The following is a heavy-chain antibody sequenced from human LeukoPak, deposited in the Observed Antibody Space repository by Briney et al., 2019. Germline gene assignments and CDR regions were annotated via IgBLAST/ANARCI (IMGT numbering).Heavy chain of an antibody. CDR2: ISSSGTSI. CDR3: ARGLTGRYILTGYYNDY. D-gene: IGHD3-9*01. CDR1: GFTFSDYY. J-gene: IGHJ4*02. Sequence: GGSLRLSCAASGFTFSDYYMSWIRQAPGKGLEWVSYISSSGTSIYYADSVKGRFTLSRDNAKNSLYLQMDSLRAEDTAVYYCARGLTGRYILTGYYNDYWGRGTLVTVSS. V-gene: IGHV3-11*01.